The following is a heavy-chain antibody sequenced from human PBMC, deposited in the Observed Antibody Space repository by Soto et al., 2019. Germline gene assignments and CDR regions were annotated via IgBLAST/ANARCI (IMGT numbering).Heavy chain of an antibody. CDR1: GYTFTGYA. J-gene: IGHJ4*02. CDR3: ARDGMKLEPDIVLMVYAQAPPSH. CDR2: INAGNGNT. D-gene: IGHD2-8*01. V-gene: IGHV1-3*01. Sequence: GASVKVYCKASGYTFTGYAMHWVRQAPGQRLEWMGWINAGNGNTKYSQKFKGRVTITRDTSASAAYMELSSLSSEDTAVYYCARDGMKLEPDIVLMVYAQAPPSHWGQGTLVTVSS.